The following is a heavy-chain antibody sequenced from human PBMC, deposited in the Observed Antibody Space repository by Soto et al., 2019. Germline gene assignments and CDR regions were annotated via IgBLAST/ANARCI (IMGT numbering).Heavy chain of an antibody. D-gene: IGHD3-3*01. CDR1: GGSFSGYY. CDR2: INHSGST. CDR3: ARLIAYYDFWSGFASQLLFDY. Sequence: SETLSLTCAVYGGSFSGYYWSWIRQPPGKGLEWIGEINHSGSTNYNLSLKSRVTISVDTSKNQFSLKLSSVTAADTAVYYCARLIAYYDFWSGFASQLLFDYWGQGTLVTVSS. V-gene: IGHV4-34*01. J-gene: IGHJ4*02.